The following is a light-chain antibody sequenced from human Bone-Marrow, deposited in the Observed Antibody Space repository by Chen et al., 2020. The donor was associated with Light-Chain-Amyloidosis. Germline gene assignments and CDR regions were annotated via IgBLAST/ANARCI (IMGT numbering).Light chain of an antibody. V-gene: IGLV2-23*02. CDR3: CSYAGTRV. CDR2: EVS. Sequence: QSALTQPASVSGSPGQAITISCTGTSSDVGSYHLVSWYQQHPGTAPKLMIYEVSKRPSGVSNRFSGSKSGNTASLTISGLQAEDEADYYCCSYAGTRVFGGGTKLTVL. J-gene: IGLJ3*02. CDR1: SSDVGSYHL.